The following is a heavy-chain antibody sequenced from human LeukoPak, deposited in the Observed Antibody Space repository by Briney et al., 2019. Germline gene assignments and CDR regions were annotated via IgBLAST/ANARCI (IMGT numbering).Heavy chain of an antibody. CDR1: GGTFSSYA. V-gene: IGHV1-69*13. Sequence: EASVKVSCTASGGTFSSYAISWVRQAPGQGLEWMGGIIPIFGTANYAQKFQGRVTITADESTSTAYMELSSLRSEDTAVYYCARSWYYYDSSGYFDIWGQGTMVTVSS. CDR3: ARSWYYYDSSGYFDI. J-gene: IGHJ3*02. D-gene: IGHD3-22*01. CDR2: IIPIFGTA.